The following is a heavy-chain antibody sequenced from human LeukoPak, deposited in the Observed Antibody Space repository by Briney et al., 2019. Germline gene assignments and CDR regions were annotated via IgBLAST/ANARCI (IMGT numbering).Heavy chain of an antibody. Sequence: PSQTLSLTCTVSGGSISSGGYYWSWIRQHPGKGLEWIGYIYYSGSTYYNPSLKSRVTISVDTSKNQFSLKLSSVTAADTAVYYCARVVDSGLVTNWFDPWGQGTLVTVSS. V-gene: IGHV4-31*03. J-gene: IGHJ5*02. CDR2: IYYSGST. D-gene: IGHD6-19*01. CDR1: GGSISSGGYY. CDR3: ARVVDSGLVTNWFDP.